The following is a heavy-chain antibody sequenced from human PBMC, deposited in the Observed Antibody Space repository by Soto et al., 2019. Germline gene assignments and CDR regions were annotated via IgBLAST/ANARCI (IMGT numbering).Heavy chain of an antibody. Sequence: QVQLVQSGAEVKKPGSSVKVSCKASGGTFSSYAISWVRQAPGQGLEWMGGIIPIFGTENYAQKVQGRVTITADASASTAHMELSSLRSEDTAVYYCARCDYDGGGYYALGYWGQGTLVTVSS. J-gene: IGHJ4*02. CDR3: ARCDYDGGGYYALGY. CDR2: IIPIFGTE. D-gene: IGHD3-22*01. CDR1: GGTFSSYA. V-gene: IGHV1-69*12.